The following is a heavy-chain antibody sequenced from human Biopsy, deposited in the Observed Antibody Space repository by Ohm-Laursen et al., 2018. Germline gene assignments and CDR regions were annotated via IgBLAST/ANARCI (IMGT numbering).Heavy chain of an antibody. Sequence: SLRLSCTASGFTFKNYAMNWVRQAPGKGLDWVSSIDSSAASTFYAGSVKGRFTISRDNSKNTLFLQMNSLRAADTAIYYCASDLSGDPSAFDYWGQGTPVTVSS. D-gene: IGHD4-17*01. V-gene: IGHV3-23*01. CDR1: GFTFKNYA. J-gene: IGHJ4*02. CDR2: IDSSAAST. CDR3: ASDLSGDPSAFDY.